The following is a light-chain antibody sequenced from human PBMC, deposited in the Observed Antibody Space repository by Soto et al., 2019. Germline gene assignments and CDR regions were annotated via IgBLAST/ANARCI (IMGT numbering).Light chain of an antibody. CDR1: STDVGAYHL. Sequence: QSVLTQPASVSGSPGQSITISCTGSSTDVGAYHLVSWYQHLPGKVPQLIIYETTKRPSRVSNRFSGSKSVNTASLTISGLLAEDEADYYCSSYTGSYTLMFGGGTKVTVL. V-gene: IGLV2-23*01. CDR2: ETT. CDR3: SSYTGSYTLM. J-gene: IGLJ3*02.